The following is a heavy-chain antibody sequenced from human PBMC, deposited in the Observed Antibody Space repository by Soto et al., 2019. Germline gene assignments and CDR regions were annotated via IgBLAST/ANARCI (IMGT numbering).Heavy chain of an antibody. CDR1: GGTFNTYA. V-gene: IGHV1-69*19. CDR2: ISPMFGAA. CDR3: AREVQFHTPAFVY. Sequence: QVQLVQSGAEMKKSGSSVKVSCQSSGGTFNTYAMNWVRQAPGQGPEWMGDISPMFGAANYAPNFQGRVTITADESTGTSYMQLSSLTSEDTALYFCAREVQFHTPAFVYWGQGTLVTVSS. J-gene: IGHJ4*02.